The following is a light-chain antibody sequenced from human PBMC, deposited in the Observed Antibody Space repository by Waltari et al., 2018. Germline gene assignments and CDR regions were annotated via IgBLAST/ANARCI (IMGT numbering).Light chain of an antibody. Sequence: QSVLTQPPSTSGAPGQRVAISCSGSSSNIGSNYVYWYQQLPGTAPKRLIDRTNQRPSGVPDRFSGSKSGTSAALAISGLRSEDESDYYCAVWDDSLSGPVLGGGTKLTVL. CDR1: SSNIGSNY. CDR2: RTN. CDR3: AVWDDSLSGPV. V-gene: IGLV1-47*01. J-gene: IGLJ3*02.